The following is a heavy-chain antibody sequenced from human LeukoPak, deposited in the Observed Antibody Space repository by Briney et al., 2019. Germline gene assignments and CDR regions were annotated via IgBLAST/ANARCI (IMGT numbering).Heavy chain of an antibody. J-gene: IGHJ4*02. Sequence: SETLSLTCAVYGGSFSGDFWSWIRQSPGKGLEWIGEINHSGSTNYNPSLKSRVTISVDTSKNQFSLKLNSVTAADTAVYYCARGPYYYDSSGNFDYWGQGTLVTVSS. CDR1: GGSFSGDF. CDR3: ARGPYYYDSSGNFDY. V-gene: IGHV4-34*01. CDR2: INHSGST. D-gene: IGHD3-22*01.